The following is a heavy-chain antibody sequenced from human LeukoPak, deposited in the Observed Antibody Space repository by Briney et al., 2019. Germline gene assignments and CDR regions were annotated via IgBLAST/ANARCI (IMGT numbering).Heavy chain of an antibody. CDR2: ISYDGGNK. CDR3: AGTIGVVGPTTGIDY. V-gene: IGHV3-30-3*01. Sequence: PGGSLRLSCAASGFTFSSFSMHWVRQAPGKGLEWVAVISYDGGNKYYADSVKGRFTISRDNSKNTLYLQMNSLRPEDTALYYCAGTIGVVGPTTGIDYWGQGTLVTVSP. D-gene: IGHD1-26*01. CDR1: GFTFSSFS. J-gene: IGHJ4*02.